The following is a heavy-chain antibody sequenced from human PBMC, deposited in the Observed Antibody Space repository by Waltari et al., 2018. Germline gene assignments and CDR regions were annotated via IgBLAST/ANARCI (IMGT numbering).Heavy chain of an antibody. CDR2: IIPIFGTA. J-gene: IGHJ5*02. CDR3: ARSDVDIVATSTSPNWFDP. V-gene: IGHV1-69*01. CDR1: GGTFSSYA. D-gene: IGHD5-12*01. Sequence: QVQLVQSGAEVKKPGSSVKVSCKASGGTFSSYAISWVRPAPGPGLEWMGGIIPIFGTANYAQKFQGRVTITADESTSTAYMELSSLRSEDTAVYYCARSDVDIVATSTSPNWFDPWGQGTLVTVSS.